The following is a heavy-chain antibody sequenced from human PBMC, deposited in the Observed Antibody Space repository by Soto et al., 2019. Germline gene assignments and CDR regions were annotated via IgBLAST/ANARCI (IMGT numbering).Heavy chain of an antibody. CDR1: GYTFSSYA. V-gene: IGHV1-69*13. Sequence: SVKVSFKASGYTFSSYAISWVRQAPGQGLEWMGGIIPIFGTANYAQKFQGRVTITADESTSTAYMELSSLRSEDTAVYYCARGGYSRYGMDVWGQGTTVTVSS. CDR3: ARGGYSRYGMDV. CDR2: IIPIFGTA. D-gene: IGHD2-21*01. J-gene: IGHJ6*02.